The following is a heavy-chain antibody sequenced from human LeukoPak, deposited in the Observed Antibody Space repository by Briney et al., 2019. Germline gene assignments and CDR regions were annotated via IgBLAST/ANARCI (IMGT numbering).Heavy chain of an antibody. CDR3: ARVRYDFWSPDIQGDFDY. Sequence: SVNVSCKASGGTFSSYAISWVRQAPGQGLEWMGGIIPIFGTANYAQKFQGRVTITADKSTSTAYMELSSLRSEDTAVYYCARVRYDFWSPDIQGDFDYWGQGTLVTVSS. V-gene: IGHV1-69*06. J-gene: IGHJ4*02. CDR2: IIPIFGTA. D-gene: IGHD3-3*01. CDR1: GGTFSSYA.